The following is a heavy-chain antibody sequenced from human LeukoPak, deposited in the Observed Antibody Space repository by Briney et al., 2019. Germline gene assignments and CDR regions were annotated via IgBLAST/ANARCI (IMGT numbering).Heavy chain of an antibody. J-gene: IGHJ4*02. CDR1: GFTFSSYA. CDR3: ASALKTHSSRTIDY. CDR2: ISYDGSNK. V-gene: IGHV3-30*04. Sequence: GGSLRPSCAASGFTFSSYAMHWVRQAPGKGLEWVAVISYDGSNKYYADSVKGRFTISRDNSKNTLYLQMNSLRAEDTAVYYCASALKTHSSRTIDYWGQGTLVTVSS. D-gene: IGHD6-13*01.